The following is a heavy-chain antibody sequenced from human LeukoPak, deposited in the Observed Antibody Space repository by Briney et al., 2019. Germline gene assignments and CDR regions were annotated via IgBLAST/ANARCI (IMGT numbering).Heavy chain of an antibody. J-gene: IGHJ4*02. CDR1: GGSISSGSYY. V-gene: IGHV4-61*02. D-gene: IGHD2-15*01. Sequence: SQTLSLTCTVSGGSISSGSYYWSWIRQPAGKGLEWIWSIYHSGSTYYNPSLKSRVTISVDTSKNQFSLKLSSVTAADTAVYYCASSLGLLLNANFDYWGQGTLVTASS. CDR2: IYHSGST. CDR3: ASSLGLLLNANFDY.